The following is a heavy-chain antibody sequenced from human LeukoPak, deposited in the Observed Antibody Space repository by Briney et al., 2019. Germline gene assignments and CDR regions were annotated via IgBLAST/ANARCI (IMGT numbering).Heavy chain of an antibody. CDR3: ASYYSSSQDAFDI. CDR1: GFNVSSNY. J-gene: IGHJ3*02. Sequence: GGSLRLSCAASGFNVSSNYISWIRQAPGKGLEWVALIYSGGSTNYGDSVKGRFTISRDNSKNTVLFQMNNLRVEDTAVYYCASYYSSSQDAFDIWGQGTMVTVSS. V-gene: IGHV3-53*01. D-gene: IGHD6-13*01. CDR2: IYSGGST.